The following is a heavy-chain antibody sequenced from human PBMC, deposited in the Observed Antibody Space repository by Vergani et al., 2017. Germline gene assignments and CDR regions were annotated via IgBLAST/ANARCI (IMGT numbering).Heavy chain of an antibody. CDR2: INHSGST. J-gene: IGHJ5*02. CDR1: GGSFSGYY. V-gene: IGHV4-34*01. Sequence: QVQLQQWGAGLLKPSETLSLTCAVYGGSFSGYYWSWIRQPPGKGLEWIGEINHSGSTNYNPSLKSRVTISVDTSKNQFSLKLSSVTAADTAVYYCARGAYDFWSGYYRPPKNNWFDPWGQGTLVTVSS. CDR3: ARGAYDFWSGYYRPPKNNWFDP. D-gene: IGHD3-3*01.